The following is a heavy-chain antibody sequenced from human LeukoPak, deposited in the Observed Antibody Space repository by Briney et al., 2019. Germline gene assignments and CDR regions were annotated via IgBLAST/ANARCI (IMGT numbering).Heavy chain of an antibody. D-gene: IGHD6-19*01. J-gene: IGHJ4*02. CDR2: IYYSGST. CDR3: ASQSSGWAY. V-gene: IGHV4-39*01. Sequence: WIRQPPGKGLEWIGSIYYSGSTYYNPSLKSRVTISVDTSKNQFSLKLSSVTAADTAVYYCASQSSGWAYWGQGTLVTVSS.